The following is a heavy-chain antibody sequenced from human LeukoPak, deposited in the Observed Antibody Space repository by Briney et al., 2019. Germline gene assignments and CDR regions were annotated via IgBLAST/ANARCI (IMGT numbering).Heavy chain of an antibody. V-gene: IGHV3-21*01. J-gene: IGHJ4*02. D-gene: IGHD2-8*01. CDR1: GFTFSSYS. CDR3: ARFKWTQYSLDY. Sequence: GGSLRLSCAASGFTFSSYSMNWVRQAPGKGLEWVSSISSSSSYIYYADSVKGRFTISRDNAKNSLYLQMNSLRAEDTAVYYCARFKWTQYSLDYWGQETLVTVSS. CDR2: ISSSSSYI.